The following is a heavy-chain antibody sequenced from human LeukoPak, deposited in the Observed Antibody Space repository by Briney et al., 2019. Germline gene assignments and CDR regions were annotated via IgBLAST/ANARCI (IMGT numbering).Heavy chain of an antibody. V-gene: IGHV3-23*01. CDR3: AKDPSVPYYYDSSGYNGS. CDR1: GFTFSSYA. D-gene: IGHD3-22*01. CDR2: ISGSGGST. Sequence: SGGSLRLSCAASGFTFSSYAMSWVRQATGKGLEWVSAISGSGGSTYYADSVKGRFTIYRDNSKNTLYLQMNTLRAEDTAVYYWAKDPSVPYYYDSSGYNGSWGQGTLVTVSS. J-gene: IGHJ4*02.